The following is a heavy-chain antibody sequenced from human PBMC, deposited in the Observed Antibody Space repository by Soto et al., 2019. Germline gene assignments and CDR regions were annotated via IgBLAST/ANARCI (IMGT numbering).Heavy chain of an antibody. Sequence: PGWSLRLSCASSVFTVSSNYMSWVRQAPGKGLEWVSVIYSGGSTYYADSVKGRFTISRDNSKNTLYLQMNSLRAEDTAVYYCARDQANCSSTSCYGYDAFDIWGQGTMVTVSS. CDR1: VFTVSSNY. CDR3: ARDQANCSSTSCYGYDAFDI. D-gene: IGHD2-2*01. CDR2: IYSGGST. V-gene: IGHV3-53*01. J-gene: IGHJ3*02.